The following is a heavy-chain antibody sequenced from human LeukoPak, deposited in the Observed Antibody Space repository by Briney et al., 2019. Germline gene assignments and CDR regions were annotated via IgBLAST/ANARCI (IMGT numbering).Heavy chain of an antibody. CDR3: ARISDSYSSSWYGGVDY. D-gene: IGHD6-13*01. J-gene: IGHJ4*02. V-gene: IGHV4-59*01. Sequence: PSETLSLTCTVSGGSISSYYWSWIRQPPGKGLEWIGYIYYSGSTNYNPSLKSRVTISVDTSKNQFSLKLSSVTAADTAVYYCARISDSYSSSWYGGVDYWGQGTLVTVSS. CDR2: IYYSGST. CDR1: GGSISSYY.